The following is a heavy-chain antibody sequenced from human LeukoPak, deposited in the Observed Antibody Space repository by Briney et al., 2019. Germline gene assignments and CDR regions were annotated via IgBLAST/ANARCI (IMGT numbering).Heavy chain of an antibody. CDR3: AKAPDAMIVVVIS. CDR1: GFTFSSYA. Sequence: PGGYLRLSCAASGFTFSSYAMSWVRQAPGKGLEWVSAISGGGGSTFYADSVKGRFTISRDNSKNTLYLQMNSLRAEDTAVYYCAKAPDAMIVVVISWGQGTLVTVSS. J-gene: IGHJ5*02. V-gene: IGHV3-23*01. D-gene: IGHD3-22*01. CDR2: ISGGGGST.